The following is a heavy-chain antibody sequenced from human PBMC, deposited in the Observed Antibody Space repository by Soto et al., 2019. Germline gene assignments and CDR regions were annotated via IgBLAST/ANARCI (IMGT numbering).Heavy chain of an antibody. D-gene: IGHD2-8*02. J-gene: IGHJ5*02. CDR1: GFTFSSYW. V-gene: IGHV3-74*01. CDR3: ARAPGGYPGAQDWFDP. CDR2: INSDGSST. Sequence: PGGSLRLSCAASGFTFSSYWMHWVRQAPGKGLVWVSRINSDGSSTSYADSVKGRFTISRDNAKNTLYLQMNSLRAEDTAVYYCARAPGGYPGAQDWFDPWGQGTLVTVSS.